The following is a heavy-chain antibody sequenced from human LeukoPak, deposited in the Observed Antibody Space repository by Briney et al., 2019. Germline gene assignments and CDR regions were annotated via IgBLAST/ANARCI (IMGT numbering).Heavy chain of an antibody. CDR1: GGSISSYY. D-gene: IGHD3-10*01. CDR3: AVTLYGSGSYYNLDY. Sequence: PSETLSLTCTVSGGSISSYYWSWIRQSPGKGLEWIGYIYYSGSTNYNPSLKSRVTISVDTSKNQFSLKLSSVTAADTAVYYCAVTLYGSGSYYNLDYWGQGTLVTVSS. CDR2: IYYSGST. V-gene: IGHV4-59*01. J-gene: IGHJ4*02.